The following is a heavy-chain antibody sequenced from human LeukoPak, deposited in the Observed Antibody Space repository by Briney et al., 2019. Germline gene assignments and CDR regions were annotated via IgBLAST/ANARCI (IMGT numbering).Heavy chain of an antibody. CDR2: INSDGSST. J-gene: IGHJ4*02. CDR1: GFTFSSYW. CDR3: ARDLLDSAYYDSSGLDY. D-gene: IGHD3-22*01. V-gene: IGHV3-74*01. Sequence: GGSLRLSCSASGFTFSSYWMHWVRQAPGKGLVWVSRINSDGSSTSYADSVKGRFTISRDNAKNTLYLQMNSLRAEDTAVYYCARDLLDSAYYDSSGLDYWGQGTLVTVSS.